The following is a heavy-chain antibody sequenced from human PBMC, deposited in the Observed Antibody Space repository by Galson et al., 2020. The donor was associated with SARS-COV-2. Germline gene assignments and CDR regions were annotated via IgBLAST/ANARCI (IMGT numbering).Heavy chain of an antibody. Sequence: YGPTLVKPTQTLTLTCTFSGFSLSTSGVGVGWIRQPPGKALEWLALIYWDDDKRYSTSLKSRLTITKDASKNQVVLTMTNLDPVDTATYYCAHERFGDLYFDYWGQGTLVTVSS. D-gene: IGHD3-10*01. CDR1: GFSLSTSGVG. J-gene: IGHJ4*02. V-gene: IGHV2-5*02. CDR3: AHERFGDLYFDY. CDR2: IYWDDDK.